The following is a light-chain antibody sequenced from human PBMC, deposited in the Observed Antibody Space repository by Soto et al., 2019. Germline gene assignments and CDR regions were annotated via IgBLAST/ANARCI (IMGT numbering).Light chain of an antibody. CDR1: QSVGCH. CDR2: DAS. Sequence: IILSQSPATLSWSRMGGGTLAFMASQSVGCHLAWYQQKPGQAPRLLIHDASNRATGIPARFSGSGSGTDFTLAISSLEPEDFAVYYCQQRSNWPPVTFGGGTKVDI. V-gene: IGKV3-11*01. J-gene: IGKJ4*01. CDR3: QQRSNWPPVT.